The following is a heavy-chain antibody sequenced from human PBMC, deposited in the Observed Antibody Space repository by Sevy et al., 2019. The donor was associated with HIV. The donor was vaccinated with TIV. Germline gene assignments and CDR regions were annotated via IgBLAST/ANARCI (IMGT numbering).Heavy chain of an antibody. D-gene: IGHD6-6*01. Sequence: GGSLRLSCAASGFSFSNYGIHWVRQAPGKGLEWVAFIRYDGSTKYYIDSVKGRFTISRDNSKNTVYLQVNSLRVEDIAKYYCGKELTERYSTSSGDFDYWGQGSLVTVSS. CDR2: IRYDGSTK. V-gene: IGHV3-30*02. CDR1: GFSFSNYG. CDR3: GKELTERYSTSSGDFDY. J-gene: IGHJ4*02.